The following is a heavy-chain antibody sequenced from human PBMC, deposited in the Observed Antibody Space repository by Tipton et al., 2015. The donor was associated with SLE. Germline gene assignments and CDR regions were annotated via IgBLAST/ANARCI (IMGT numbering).Heavy chain of an antibody. CDR1: GGSISSYF. V-gene: IGHV4-59*01. Sequence: TLSLTCSVSGGSISSYFWTWIRQPPGKGLEWIGYVYYGVSTYNNPSLKSRLTISVDTSKNQFSLNLRSVTAADTAIYFCARDYGDFNWFDPWGQGTLVTVSS. CDR3: ARDYGDFNWFDP. D-gene: IGHD4-17*01. J-gene: IGHJ5*02. CDR2: VYYGVST.